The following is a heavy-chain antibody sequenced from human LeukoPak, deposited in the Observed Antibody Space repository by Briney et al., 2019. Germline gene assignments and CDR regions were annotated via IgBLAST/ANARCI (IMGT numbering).Heavy chain of an antibody. D-gene: IGHD5-24*01. CDR2: ISGYNGNT. CDR3: ARDNSVRDEAWWFNP. J-gene: IGHJ5*02. Sequence: ASVKVSCKASGYTFTNFGISWVRQAPGQGLEWMGWISGYNGNTNYAQKLQGRVTLTRDMSTSTDYLELSSLRSEDTAVYYCARDNSVRDEAWWFNPWGQGTLVTVSS. CDR1: GYTFTNFG. V-gene: IGHV1-18*01.